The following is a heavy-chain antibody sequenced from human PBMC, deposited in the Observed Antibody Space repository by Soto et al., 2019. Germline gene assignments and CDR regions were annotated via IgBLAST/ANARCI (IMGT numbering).Heavy chain of an antibody. D-gene: IGHD3-16*02. CDR2: IYYSGST. CDR3: ARAAGYYDYVWGSYRPTNWFDP. J-gene: IGHJ5*02. V-gene: IGHV4-59*01. Sequence: QVQLQESGPGLVKPSETLSLTCTVSSGSISSYYWSWIRQPPGKGLEWIGYIYYSGSTNYNPSLKSRVTISVDTSKNQFSLKLSSVTAADTAVYYCARAAGYYDYVWGSYRPTNWFDPWGQGTLVTVSS. CDR1: SGSISSYY.